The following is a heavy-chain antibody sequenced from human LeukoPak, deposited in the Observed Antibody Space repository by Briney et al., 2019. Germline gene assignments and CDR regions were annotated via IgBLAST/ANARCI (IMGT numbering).Heavy chain of an antibody. J-gene: IGHJ4*02. CDR1: GGSFSGYY. D-gene: IGHD3-16*01. CDR2: INHSGST. CDR3: ARGLRRRSFGDY. V-gene: IGHV4-34*01. Sequence: SETLSLTCAVYGGSFSGYYWSWIRQPPGKGLEWIGEINHSGSTNYNPSLRSRVTISVDTSKNRFPLKLSSVTAADTAVYYCARGLRRRSFGDYWGQGTLVTVSS.